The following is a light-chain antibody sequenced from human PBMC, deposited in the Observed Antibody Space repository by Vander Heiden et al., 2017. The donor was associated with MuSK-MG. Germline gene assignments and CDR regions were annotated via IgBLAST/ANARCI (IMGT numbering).Light chain of an antibody. J-gene: IGKJ5*01. CDR1: QDISNY. V-gene: IGKV1-33*01. CDR2: DAS. Sequence: DIQMTQSPSSLSASVGDRVTITCQASQDISNYLNWYQQKPGKAPKLLIYDASNLETGVPSRFSGSGSGTDFTFTITSLQPEDIATYYCQQYDILPLTFGQGTRLXIK. CDR3: QQYDILPLT.